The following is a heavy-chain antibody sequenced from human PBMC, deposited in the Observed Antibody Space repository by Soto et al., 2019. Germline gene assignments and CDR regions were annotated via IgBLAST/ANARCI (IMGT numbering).Heavy chain of an antibody. CDR1: GGSISSYY. V-gene: IGHV4-59*01. Sequence: QVQLQESGPGLVTPSETLSLTCTVSGGSISSYYWSWIRQPPGKGLEWIGYIYYSGSTNYNPSLKIRVTISVDTSKNQFSLKLSSVTAADTAVYYCARRYGSAFDIWGQGTMVTVSS. CDR2: IYYSGST. D-gene: IGHD3-10*01. CDR3: ARRYGSAFDI. J-gene: IGHJ3*02.